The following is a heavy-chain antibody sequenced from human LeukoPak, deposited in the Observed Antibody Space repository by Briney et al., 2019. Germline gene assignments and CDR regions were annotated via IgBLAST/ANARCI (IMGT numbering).Heavy chain of an antibody. CDR2: ISAYNGNT. D-gene: IGHD3-16*02. Sequence: ASVKVSCKASGYTFTSYGISWVRQAPGQGLEWMGWISAYNGNTSYAQKLQGRVTMTTDTSTSTAYMELRSLRSDDTAVYYCAREALRLGELSLGYWGQGTLVTVSS. CDR1: GYTFTSYG. V-gene: IGHV1-18*01. J-gene: IGHJ4*02. CDR3: AREALRLGELSLGY.